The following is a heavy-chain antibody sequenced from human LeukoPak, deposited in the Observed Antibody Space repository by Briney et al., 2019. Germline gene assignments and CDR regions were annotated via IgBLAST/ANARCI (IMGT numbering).Heavy chain of an antibody. Sequence: GGSLRLSCAASGLTFNSYWSWVRQAPGKGLEWVSSISGSGGTTYDADSVKGRFTISRDNSKNTLYLQMNSLRAEDTAVYYCAKVYTYGDSWGQGTLVTVSS. CDR3: AKVYTYGDS. CDR2: ISGSGGTT. V-gene: IGHV3-23*01. CDR1: GLTFNSY. D-gene: IGHD5-18*01. J-gene: IGHJ4*02.